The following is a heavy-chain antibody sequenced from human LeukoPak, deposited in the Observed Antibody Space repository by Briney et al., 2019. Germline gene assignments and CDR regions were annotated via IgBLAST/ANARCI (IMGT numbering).Heavy chain of an antibody. CDR2: IYFSGST. CDR3: ASADNWNDVPFEY. V-gene: IGHV4-59*08. CDR1: GGSLSSYY. D-gene: IGHD1-1*01. J-gene: IGHJ4*02. Sequence: SETLSLTCTVSGGSLSSYYWSWIRQPPGKGLEWIGYIYFSGSTNYNPSLKSRVTISVDTSKNQFSLKVSSVTAADTAVYYCASADNWNDVPFEYWGQGTLVTVSS.